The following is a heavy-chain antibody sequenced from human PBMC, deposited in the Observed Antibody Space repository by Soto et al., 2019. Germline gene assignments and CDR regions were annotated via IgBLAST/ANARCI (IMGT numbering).Heavy chain of an antibody. Sequence: SETLSLPCSVSGGSKNSGGYYWSWIRQHPGKSLEWIGYIYYDWETSYTPSLKSRVTISVDASKSRFSRILRSVPAADTPVYYCARRGRSSSGDYHNARNVLGKVT. CDR2: IYYDWET. D-gene: IGHD6-6*01. CDR1: GGSKNSGGYY. V-gene: IGHV4-31*03. J-gene: IGHJ6*03. CDR3: ARRGRSSSGDYHNARNV.